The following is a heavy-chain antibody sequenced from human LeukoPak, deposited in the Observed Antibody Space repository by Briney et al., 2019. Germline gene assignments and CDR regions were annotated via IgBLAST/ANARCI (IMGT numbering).Heavy chain of an antibody. CDR2: INPNSGGT. J-gene: IGHJ4*02. V-gene: IGHV1-2*02. CDR1: GYTFTGYY. CDR3: ARDDGIAARIFDY. Sequence: ASVKVSCKASGYTFTGYYMHWVRQAPGQGLEWMGWINPNSGGTNYAQKFQGRVTMTRDTSISTAYMELSRLRSDDTAVYCCARDDGIAARIFDYWGQGTLVTVSS. D-gene: IGHD6-6*01.